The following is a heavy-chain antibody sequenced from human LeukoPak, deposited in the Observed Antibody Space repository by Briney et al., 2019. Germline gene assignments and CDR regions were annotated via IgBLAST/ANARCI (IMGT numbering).Heavy chain of an antibody. CDR2: ISGSSLSA. V-gene: IGHV3-23*01. CDR1: GFTFSSCA. CDR3: ARAQGRYFDWAYFDY. Sequence: GGSLRLSCAASGFTFSSCAMSWVRQAPGKGLEWVSVISGSSLSAYYADSVKGRFTISRDNSKNTLYLQMNSLRAEDTAVYYCARAQGRYFDWAYFDYWGQGTLVTVSS. J-gene: IGHJ4*02. D-gene: IGHD3-9*01.